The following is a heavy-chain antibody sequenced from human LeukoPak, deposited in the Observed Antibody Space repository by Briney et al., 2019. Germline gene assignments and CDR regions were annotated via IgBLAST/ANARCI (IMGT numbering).Heavy chain of an antibody. Sequence: GGSLRLSCAASGFTFSSYGMHWVRQAPGKGLEWVAVIWYDGSNKYYADSVKGRFTISRDNSKNTLYLQMNSLRAEDTAVYYCARDWGGYGDYSDYWGQGTLVTVSS. J-gene: IGHJ4*02. CDR3: ARDWGGYGDYSDY. CDR1: GFTFSSYG. CDR2: IWYDGSNK. D-gene: IGHD4-17*01. V-gene: IGHV3-33*01.